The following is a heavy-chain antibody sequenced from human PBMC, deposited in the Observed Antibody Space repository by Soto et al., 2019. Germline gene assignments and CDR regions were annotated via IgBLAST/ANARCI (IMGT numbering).Heavy chain of an antibody. CDR2: IYHSGST. J-gene: IGHJ6*02. V-gene: IGHV4-30-2*01. CDR3: ARGGNYYDSSGYPRRWYYYYGMDV. D-gene: IGHD3-22*01. CDR1: GGSISSGGYS. Sequence: PSETLSLTCAVSGGSISSGGYSWSWIRQPPGKGLEWIGYIYHSGSTYYNPSLKSRVTISVDRSKNQFSLKLSSVTAADTAVYYCARGGNYYDSSGYPRRWYYYYGMDVWGQGTTVTVSS.